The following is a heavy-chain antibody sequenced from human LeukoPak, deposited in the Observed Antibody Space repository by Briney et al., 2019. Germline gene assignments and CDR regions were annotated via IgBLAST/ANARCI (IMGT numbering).Heavy chain of an antibody. J-gene: IGHJ5*02. V-gene: IGHV4-31*03. CDR1: GASFNSDDQY. D-gene: IGHD1-1*01. CDR2: IYYSGST. Sequence: SQPLSLTCTVSGASFNSDDQYWNWIRQSPGKGLEWIGYIYYSGSTYYNPSLKSRVTISVDTSKNQFSLKLSSVTAADTAVYYCARDLWNHDRPDRTSWFDPWGQGTLVTVSS. CDR3: ARDLWNHDRPDRTSWFDP.